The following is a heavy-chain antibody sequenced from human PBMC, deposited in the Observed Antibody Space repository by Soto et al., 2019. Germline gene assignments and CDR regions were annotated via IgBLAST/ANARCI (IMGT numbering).Heavy chain of an antibody. CDR1: GGSISSGGYY. Sequence: QVQLQESGPGLVKPSQTLSLTCTVSGGSISSGGYYWSWIRQHPGKGLEWIGYIYYSGSTYCNPSPKIRVTIQVARPKTSSSLKLSSGPAATTAWYYGPGGFTLVRGFTHPPSFDSWGQGARVTVSP. J-gene: IGHJ4*02. CDR3: PGGFTLVRGFTHPPSFDS. CDR2: IYYSGST. D-gene: IGHD3-10*01. V-gene: IGHV4-31*03.